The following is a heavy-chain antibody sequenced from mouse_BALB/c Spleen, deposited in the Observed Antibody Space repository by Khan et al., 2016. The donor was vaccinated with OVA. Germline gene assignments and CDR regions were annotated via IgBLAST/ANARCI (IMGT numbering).Heavy chain of an antibody. V-gene: IGHV3-6*02. J-gene: IGHJ1*01. CDR3: ARDYRPRYFDV. CDR2: ISYDGSN. CDR1: GYSITSGYY. Sequence: EVQLQESGPGLVKPSQSLSLTCSVTGYSITSGYYWNWIRQSPGNKLEWMGYISYDGSNNYNPSLKNRISITRDTSKNQFFLKLNSVTTEDTATYYCARDYRPRYFDVWGAGTSVTVSS.